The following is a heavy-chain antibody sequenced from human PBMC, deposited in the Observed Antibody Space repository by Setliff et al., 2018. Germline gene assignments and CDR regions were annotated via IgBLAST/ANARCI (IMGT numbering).Heavy chain of an antibody. V-gene: IGHV4-39*07. D-gene: IGHD3-3*01. CDR1: GGSISSSSYY. Sequence: PSETLSLTCTVSGGSISSSSYYWGWIRQPPGKGLEWIGSIYYSGSTYYNPSLKSRVTISVDTSKNQFSLKLSSVTAADTAVYYCARERMYYNFWSGYSDYWGQGTRVTGS. CDR3: ARERMYYNFWSGYSDY. CDR2: IYYSGST. J-gene: IGHJ4*02.